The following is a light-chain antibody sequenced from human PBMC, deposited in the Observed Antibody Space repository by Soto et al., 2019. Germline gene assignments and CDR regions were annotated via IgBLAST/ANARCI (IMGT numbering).Light chain of an antibody. Sequence: QSALTQPPSASGSPGQSVAISCTGTASDIGGYSFVSWYQQHPGKAPKLLIYDVNKRPSGVPDRFSGSKSGNTASLTVSGLPVEDEAEYYCSAHGGTNPYVFGTGTKVTVL. J-gene: IGLJ1*01. V-gene: IGLV2-8*01. CDR2: DVN. CDR3: SAHGGTNPYV. CDR1: ASDIGGYSF.